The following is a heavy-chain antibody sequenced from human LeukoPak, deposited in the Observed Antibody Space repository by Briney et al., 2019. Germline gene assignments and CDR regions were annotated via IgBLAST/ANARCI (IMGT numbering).Heavy chain of an antibody. CDR1: GYTFTSYA. CDR2: INTNTGNP. Sequence: ASVKVSCKASGYTFTSYAINWVRQAPGQGLEWMGWINTNTGNPTYAQGFTGRFVFSLDTSVSTAYLQISSLKAEDTAVYYCARTLTVAGGKYFQHWGQGTLVTVSS. D-gene: IGHD6-13*01. CDR3: ARTLTVAGGKYFQH. V-gene: IGHV7-4-1*02. J-gene: IGHJ1*01.